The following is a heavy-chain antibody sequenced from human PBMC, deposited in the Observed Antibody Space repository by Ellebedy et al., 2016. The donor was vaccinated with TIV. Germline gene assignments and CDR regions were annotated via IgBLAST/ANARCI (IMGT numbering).Heavy chain of an antibody. CDR1: GFTFSDYY. CDR3: ARDADSGYGAYGMDV. V-gene: IGHV3-11*06. CDR2: ISSSSSYI. Sequence: GGSLRLSCAASGFTFSDYYMSWIRQAPGKGLEWVSYISSSSSYIYYADSVKGRFTISRDNAKNSLYLQMNSLRVEDTAVYYCARDADSGYGAYGMDVWGQGTTVTVSS. J-gene: IGHJ6*02. D-gene: IGHD5-12*01.